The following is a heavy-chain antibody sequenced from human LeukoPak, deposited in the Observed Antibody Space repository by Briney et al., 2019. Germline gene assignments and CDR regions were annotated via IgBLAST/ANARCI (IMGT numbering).Heavy chain of an antibody. D-gene: IGHD2-15*01. CDR3: ARGISSSWTTFDL. CDR2: ISYEGSVK. CDR1: GFIFSVYS. V-gene: IGHV3-30-3*01. J-gene: IGHJ4*02. Sequence: PGGSLRLSCEASGFIFSVYSMHWVRQAPGKGLEWVALISYEGSVKLYAPSVKGRFTFSRDNSKNMLYLEMDNLRGNDTAVYYCARGISSSWTTFDLWGQGTVVTVSS.